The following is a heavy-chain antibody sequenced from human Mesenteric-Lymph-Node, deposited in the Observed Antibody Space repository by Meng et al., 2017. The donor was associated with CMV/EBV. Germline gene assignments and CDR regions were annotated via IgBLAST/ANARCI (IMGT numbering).Heavy chain of an antibody. D-gene: IGHD5-18*01. Sequence: GAVYGGSFRNYYWTWIRQAPGKGLEWIGDINHRGSTNYNPSFKSRVTMSVVTSKKQISLKMTSVTAADTASYYCARSSGAAMVTSDYWGQGTLVTVSS. CDR1: GGSFRNYY. CDR3: ARSSGAAMVTSDY. J-gene: IGHJ4*02. CDR2: INHRGST. V-gene: IGHV4-34*01.